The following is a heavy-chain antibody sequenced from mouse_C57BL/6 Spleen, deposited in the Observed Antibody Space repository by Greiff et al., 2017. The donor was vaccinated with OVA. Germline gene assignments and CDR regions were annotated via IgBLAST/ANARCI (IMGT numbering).Heavy chain of an antibody. V-gene: IGHV1-66*01. CDR2: IYPGSGNT. J-gene: IGHJ2*01. CDR1: GYSFTSYY. Sequence: QVQLQQSGPELVKPGASVKISCKASGYSFTSYYIHWVKQRPGQGLEWIGWIYPGSGNTKYNEKFKGKATLTADTSSSTAYMQLSSLTSEDSAVYYCARETTVVAEEYYFDYWGQGTTLTVSS. CDR3: ARETTVVAEEYYFDY. D-gene: IGHD1-1*01.